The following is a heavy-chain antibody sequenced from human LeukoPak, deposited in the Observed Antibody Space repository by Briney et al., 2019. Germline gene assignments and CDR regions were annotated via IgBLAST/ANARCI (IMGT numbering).Heavy chain of an antibody. D-gene: IGHD5-18*01. CDR1: GGSISSYY. J-gene: IGHJ5*02. CDR2: ICYSGST. Sequence: TSETLSLTCTVSGGSISSYYWSWIRQPPGKGLEWIGYICYSGSTNYNPSLKSRVTISVDTSKNQFSLKLSSVTAADTAVYYCARGQYSYGSRWFDPWGQGTLVTVSS. CDR3: ARGQYSYGSRWFDP. V-gene: IGHV4-59*01.